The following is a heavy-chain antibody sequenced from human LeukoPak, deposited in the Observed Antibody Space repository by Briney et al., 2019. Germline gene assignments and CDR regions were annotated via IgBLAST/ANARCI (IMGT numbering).Heavy chain of an antibody. D-gene: IGHD3-22*01. Sequence: PGGSLRLSCAASGFTFSSYWMSWVRQAPGKGLEWVANIKQDGSEKYYVDSVKGRFTISRDNAKNSLYLQMNSLRAEDTAVYYCARGYDSSGYYPALWYFDYWGQGTLDTVSS. V-gene: IGHV3-7*03. J-gene: IGHJ4*02. CDR2: IKQDGSEK. CDR3: ARGYDSSGYYPALWYFDY. CDR1: GFTFSSYW.